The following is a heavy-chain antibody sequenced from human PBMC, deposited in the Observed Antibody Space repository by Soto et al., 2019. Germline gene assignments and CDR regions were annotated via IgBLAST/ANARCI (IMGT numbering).Heavy chain of an antibody. CDR3: AKVLQWFGDYHYGMDV. J-gene: IGHJ6*02. V-gene: IGHV3-30*18. CDR2: ISYDGSNK. CDR1: GFTFSSYG. Sequence: GGSLRLSCAASGFTFSSYGMHWVRQAPGKGLEWVAVISYDGSNKYYADSVKGRFTISRDNSKNTLYLQMNSLRAEDTAVYYCAKVLQWFGDYHYGMDVWGQGSTVTVS. D-gene: IGHD3-3*01.